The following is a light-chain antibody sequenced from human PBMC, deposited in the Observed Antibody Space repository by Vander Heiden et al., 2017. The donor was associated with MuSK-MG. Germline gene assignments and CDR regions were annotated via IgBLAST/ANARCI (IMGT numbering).Light chain of an antibody. Sequence: EIVLTQSPATLSLSPGERATLSCRASQSVSSYLAWYQQKPGQAPRLLIYDASNRATGIPARFSGSGSGTDFTLTISSLEPEDFAVYYCQQRSNWGPLTFGGGTKVXIK. CDR3: QQRSNWGPLT. J-gene: IGKJ4*01. V-gene: IGKV3-11*01. CDR1: QSVSSY. CDR2: DAS.